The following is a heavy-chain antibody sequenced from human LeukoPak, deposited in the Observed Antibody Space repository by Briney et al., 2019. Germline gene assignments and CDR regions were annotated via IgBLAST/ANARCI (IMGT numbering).Heavy chain of an antibody. V-gene: IGHV4-34*01. CDR3: ARHDSSGPYNAFDI. CDR1: GGSFSGYH. D-gene: IGHD3-22*01. CDR2: INHSGST. Sequence: SETLSLTCAVYGGSFSGYHWSWIRQPPGKGLEWIGEINHSGSTNYNPSLKSRVTISVDTSKNQFSLKLSSVTAADTAVYYCARHDSSGPYNAFDIWGQGTMVTVSS. J-gene: IGHJ3*02.